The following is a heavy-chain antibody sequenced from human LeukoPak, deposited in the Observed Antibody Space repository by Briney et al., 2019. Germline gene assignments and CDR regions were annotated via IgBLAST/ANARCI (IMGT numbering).Heavy chain of an antibody. CDR3: ARDLSLGRHDDGEPFDS. V-gene: IGHV1-18*01. CDR2: ISGYNGNT. J-gene: IGHJ4*02. D-gene: IGHD4-17*01. CDR1: GYTFTNHG. Sequence: ASVKVSCKTSGYTFTNHGISRVRQAPGQGLEWMGWISGYNGNTNYVQKFRGGITMTTDTSTSTAYLQLRSLSSDDTALYYCARDLSLGRHDDGEPFDSWGQGTLVTVSS.